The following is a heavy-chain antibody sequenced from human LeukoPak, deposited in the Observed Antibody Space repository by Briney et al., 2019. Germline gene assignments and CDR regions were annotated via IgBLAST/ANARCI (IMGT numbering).Heavy chain of an antibody. CDR2: IYSSGSS. J-gene: IGHJ4*02. D-gene: IGHD3-22*01. V-gene: IGHV4-39*01. CDR3: ARLFHYYDSSAYPIFDY. CDR1: GGSISSSSHY. Sequence: SETLSLTCTVSGGSISSSSHYWGWIRQPPGKGLEWIGSIYSSGSSFYNPSLKSRVTISLDTSKNQFSLKLSSVTAADTAVYYCARLFHYYDSSAYPIFDYWGQGTLVTVSS.